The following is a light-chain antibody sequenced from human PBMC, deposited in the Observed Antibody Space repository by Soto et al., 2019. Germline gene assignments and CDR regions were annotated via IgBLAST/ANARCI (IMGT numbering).Light chain of an antibody. V-gene: IGKV3-20*01. CDR1: QSVSNY. J-gene: IGKJ3*01. Sequence: IVLTPSPGTLSFSPGERATLSCRASQSVSNYLAWYQHKPGQAPRLLIYSASSRATGVADRISGSGSGTDFTLTISRLEPEDFAVYYCQRYGNSRVTFGPGTKVDIK. CDR2: SAS. CDR3: QRYGNSRVT.